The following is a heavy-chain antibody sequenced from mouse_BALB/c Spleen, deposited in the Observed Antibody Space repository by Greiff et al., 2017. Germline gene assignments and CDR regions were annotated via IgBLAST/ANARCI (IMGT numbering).Heavy chain of an antibody. CDR3: TRESLDY. J-gene: IGHJ2*01. V-gene: IGHV5-6-4*01. CDR1: GFTFSSYT. CDR2: ISSGGSYT. Sequence: DVMLVESGGGLVKPGGSLKLSCAASGFTFSSYTMSWVRQTPEKRLEWVATISSGGSYTYYPDSVKGRFTISRDNAKNTLYLQMSSLKSEDTAMYYCTRESLDYWGQGTTLTVAS.